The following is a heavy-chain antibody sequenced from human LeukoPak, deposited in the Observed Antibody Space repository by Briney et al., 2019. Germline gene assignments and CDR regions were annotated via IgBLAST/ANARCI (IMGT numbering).Heavy chain of an antibody. CDR1: GFTFSSYW. V-gene: IGHV3-7*05. D-gene: IGHD1-14*01. Sequence: TGGSPRLSCAASGFTFSSYWMTWVRQAPGKGLEWVANIREDGSGNYYVDSVKGRFTISRDKAKNSLYLQMNSLRAEDTALYYCARVPETTQLFDYWGQGTLVTVSS. CDR2: IREDGSGN. CDR3: ARVPETTQLFDY. J-gene: IGHJ4*02.